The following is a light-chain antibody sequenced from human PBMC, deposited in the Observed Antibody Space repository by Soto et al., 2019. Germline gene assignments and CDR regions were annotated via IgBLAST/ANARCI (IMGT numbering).Light chain of an antibody. Sequence: EVVMQRTSCTLSESHCERAPLSVRAGQSVDGYLAWYQQKPGQAPRLLIYGASTRATGVTARFRGGGSGTEFTLTISSSQSEDSAVYYCPQYPKWPPITFGQGALL. V-gene: IGKV3-15*01. J-gene: IGKJ5*01. CDR2: GAS. CDR1: QSVDGY. CDR3: PQYPKWPPIT.